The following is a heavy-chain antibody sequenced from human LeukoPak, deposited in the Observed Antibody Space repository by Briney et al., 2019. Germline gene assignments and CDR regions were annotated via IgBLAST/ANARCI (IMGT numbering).Heavy chain of an antibody. CDR1: GYSFTSYW. D-gene: IGHD4-17*01. V-gene: IGHV5-51*01. Sequence: GESLKISCKGSGYSFTSYWIGWVRQMPGKGLEWMGIIYPGGSDTRYSPSFQGQVTISADKSISTAYLQWSSLKAADTAMYYCATHYTYGDYLPYYFDYWGQGTLVTVSS. J-gene: IGHJ4*02. CDR3: ATHYTYGDYLPYYFDY. CDR2: IYPGGSDT.